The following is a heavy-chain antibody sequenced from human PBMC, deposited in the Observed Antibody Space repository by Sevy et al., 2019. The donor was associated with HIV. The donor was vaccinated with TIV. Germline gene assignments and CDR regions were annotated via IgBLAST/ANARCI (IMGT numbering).Heavy chain of an antibody. V-gene: IGHV3-7*01. CDR3: VRAILSDGSL. D-gene: IGHD6-19*01. J-gene: IGHJ4*02. CDR1: GFNLENFW. Sequence: GGSLRLSCVASGFNLENFWMNWVRQAPGKGLEWVANIRQAGSEIYYVASVKGRFTISRDNARNLVYLQMNSLRVEDTALYYCVRAILSDGSLWGQGALVTVSS. CDR2: IRQAGSEI.